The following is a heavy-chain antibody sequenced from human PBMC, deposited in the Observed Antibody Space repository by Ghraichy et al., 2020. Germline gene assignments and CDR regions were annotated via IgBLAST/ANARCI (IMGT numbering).Heavy chain of an antibody. CDR3: ARRRRKWLRLGWYFDL. J-gene: IGHJ2*01. CDR1: GGSFSGYY. Sequence: SETLSLTCAVYGGSFSGYYWSWIRQPPGKGLEWIGEINHSGSTNYNPSLKSRVTISVDTSKNQFSLKLSSVTAADTAVYYCARRRRKWLRLGWYFDLWGRGTLVTVSS. D-gene: IGHD5-12*01. CDR2: INHSGST. V-gene: IGHV4-34*01.